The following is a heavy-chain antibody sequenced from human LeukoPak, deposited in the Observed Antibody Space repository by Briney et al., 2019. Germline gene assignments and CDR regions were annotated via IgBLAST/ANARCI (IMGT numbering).Heavy chain of an antibody. Sequence: SETLSLTCTVSGGSISSYYWSWIRQPPGKGLEWIGYIYYSGSTNYNPSLKSRVTISVDTSKNQFSLKLSSVTAADTAVYYCASNFGIVGATSRAFDIWGQGTMVTVSS. CDR3: ASNFGIVGATSRAFDI. CDR2: IYYSGST. CDR1: GGSISSYY. D-gene: IGHD1-26*01. V-gene: IGHV4-59*01. J-gene: IGHJ3*02.